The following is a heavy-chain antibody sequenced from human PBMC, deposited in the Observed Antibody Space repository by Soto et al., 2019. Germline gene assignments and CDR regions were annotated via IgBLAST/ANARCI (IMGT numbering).Heavy chain of an antibody. CDR1: GFTFSSYG. Sequence: GGSLRLSCAASGFTFSSYGMHWVRQAPGKGLEWVAVIWYDGSNKYYADSVKGRFTISRDNSKNTLYLQMNSLRAEDTAVYYCARIGVGASLWFDYYYYYMDVWGKGTTVTVSS. CDR3: ARIGVGASLWFDYYYYYMDV. CDR2: IWYDGSNK. D-gene: IGHD3-10*01. V-gene: IGHV3-33*01. J-gene: IGHJ6*03.